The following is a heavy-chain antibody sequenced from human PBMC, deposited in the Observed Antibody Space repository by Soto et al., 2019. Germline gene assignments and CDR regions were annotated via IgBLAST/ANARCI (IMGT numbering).Heavy chain of an antibody. D-gene: IGHD3-22*01. J-gene: IGHJ4*02. Sequence: SVKVSCKASGGTFSKNTISWVRQAPGQGLEWMGGIMPVFGRPNYAQKFQGRVTITADEYTRTAYMELSRLKSDDTAVYYCARQFDYDTSGYYYAYWGQGTQVTVPQ. V-gene: IGHV1-69*13. CDR2: IMPVFGRP. CDR1: GGTFSKNT. CDR3: ARQFDYDTSGYYYAY.